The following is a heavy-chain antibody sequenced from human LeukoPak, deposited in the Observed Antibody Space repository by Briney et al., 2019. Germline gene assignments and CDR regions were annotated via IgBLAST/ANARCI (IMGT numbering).Heavy chain of an antibody. CDR2: ISWNSGSI. J-gene: IGHJ4*02. Sequence: PGGSLRLSCAASGFTFDDYAMHWVRPAPGKGLEWVSGISWNSGSIGYADSVKGRFTISRDNAKNSLYLQMNSLRAEDTALYYCATTYSYDTSYYFDYWGQGTLVTVSS. CDR3: ATTYSYDTSYYFDY. V-gene: IGHV3-9*01. CDR1: GFTFDDYA. D-gene: IGHD5-18*01.